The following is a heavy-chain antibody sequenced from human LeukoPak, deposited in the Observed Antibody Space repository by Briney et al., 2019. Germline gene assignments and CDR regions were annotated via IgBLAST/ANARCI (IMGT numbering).Heavy chain of an antibody. V-gene: IGHV1-46*01. Sequence: ASVKVSCKASGYTFTSYYMHWVRQAPGQGLEWMGIINPSGGSTSYAQKFQGRVTMTRDTSISTAYMELSRLRSDDTAVYYCARGTSFPFDYWGQGTLVTVSS. CDR2: INPSGGST. CDR3: ARGTSFPFDY. J-gene: IGHJ4*02. CDR1: GYTFTSYY. D-gene: IGHD2-2*01.